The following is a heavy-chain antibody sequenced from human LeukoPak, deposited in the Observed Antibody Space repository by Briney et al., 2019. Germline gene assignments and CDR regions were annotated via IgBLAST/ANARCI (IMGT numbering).Heavy chain of an antibody. D-gene: IGHD6-6*01. J-gene: IGHJ4*02. V-gene: IGHV3-74*01. CDR1: GFSFSTSW. Sequence: GGSLRLSCAASGFSFSTSWLHWVRQAPGRGLVWVSRINTDGRTTNYADSVQGRFTISRDNAKNTLYLQMNSLRAEDTALYYCASQAYSTSPSVAYWGQGTLVTVSS. CDR2: INTDGRTT. CDR3: ASQAYSTSPSVAY.